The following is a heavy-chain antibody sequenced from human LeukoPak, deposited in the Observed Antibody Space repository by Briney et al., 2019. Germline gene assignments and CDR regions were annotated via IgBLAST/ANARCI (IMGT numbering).Heavy chain of an antibody. J-gene: IGHJ6*02. CDR1: GGSISSYY. D-gene: IGHD4-17*01. Sequence: SETLSLTCTVSGGSISSYYWSWIRQPPGPGLEWIGYIYYSGSTNYNASLTNRVTISVDTSKNQFSLKLSSVTAADTAVYYCARNNYDYGDFYDYYGLDVWGQGTTVTVSS. CDR2: IYYSGST. CDR3: ARNNYDYGDFYDYYGLDV. V-gene: IGHV4-59*12.